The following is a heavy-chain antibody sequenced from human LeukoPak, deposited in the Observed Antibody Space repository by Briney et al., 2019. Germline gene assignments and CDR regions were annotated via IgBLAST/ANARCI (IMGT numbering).Heavy chain of an antibody. J-gene: IGHJ6*03. CDR1: GGSFSGYY. D-gene: IGHD2-15*01. Sequence: SETLSLTCAVSGGSFSGYYWSWIRQPPGKGLEWIGEINHGGSTNYNPSPKSRVTISLDTSTKQCPLKLSSVTAAATALYYCARGRAAGYYFYAYMDVWGKGTTVTVSS. CDR3: ARGRAAGYYFYAYMDV. CDR2: INHGGST. V-gene: IGHV4-34*01.